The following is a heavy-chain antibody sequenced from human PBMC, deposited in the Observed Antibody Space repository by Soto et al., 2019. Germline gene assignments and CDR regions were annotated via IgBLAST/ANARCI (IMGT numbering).Heavy chain of an antibody. CDR3: ARPQNDILHDSYTNYFDT. CDR2: ISAYNGNT. J-gene: IGHJ5*02. V-gene: IGHV1-18*01. D-gene: IGHD2-15*01. CDR1: GFTFRNYG. Sequence: QVQLVQSGAEVKKPGASVKVSCQASGFTFRNYGITWLRQVPGQGLEWMGWISAYNGNTVHAQEYEGRLTMTTDTSTSTAYMELRTLRPVDSAVYYCARPQNDILHDSYTNYFDTWGQGTLVTVSS.